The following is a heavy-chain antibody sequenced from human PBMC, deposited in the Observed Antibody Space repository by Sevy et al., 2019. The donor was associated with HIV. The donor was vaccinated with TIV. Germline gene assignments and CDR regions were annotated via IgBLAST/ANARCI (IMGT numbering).Heavy chain of an antibody. CDR1: GFTFSSYW. Sequence: GGSLRLSCAASGFTFSSYWMIWVRQAPGKGLEWVANIKQDGSEKYYVDSVKGRFTISRDNAKNSLYLQMNSLRAEDTAVYYCARGPDYYDSVYAEYFQHWGQGTLVTVSS. J-gene: IGHJ1*01. CDR2: IKQDGSEK. D-gene: IGHD3-22*01. V-gene: IGHV3-7*01. CDR3: ARGPDYYDSVYAEYFQH.